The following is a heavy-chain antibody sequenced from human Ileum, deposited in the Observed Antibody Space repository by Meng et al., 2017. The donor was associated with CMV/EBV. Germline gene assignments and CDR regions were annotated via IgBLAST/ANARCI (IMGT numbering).Heavy chain of an antibody. Sequence: GESLKISCAASGFDFSSHAMHWVRQAPGKGLEWMAVVSYDGTNTYHADSILGRFTVSRDNNRNTVSLQMKRVTSDDTGLYYCVRSPLSVARDFYFDHWGQEAQVTVSS. CDR2: VSYDGTNT. J-gene: IGHJ4*02. CDR1: GFDFSSHA. CDR3: VRSPLSVARDFYFDH. V-gene: IGHV3-30*04. D-gene: IGHD5/OR15-5a*01.